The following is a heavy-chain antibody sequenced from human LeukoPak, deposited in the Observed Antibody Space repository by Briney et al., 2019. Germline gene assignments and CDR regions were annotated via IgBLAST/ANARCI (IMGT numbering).Heavy chain of an antibody. CDR2: IKQDGSEK. D-gene: IGHD5-18*01. J-gene: IGHJ6*02. V-gene: IGHV3-7*03. CDR3: ARAVTQGAYYYYGMDV. CDR1: GFTFSSYG. Sequence: GGSLRLSCAASGFTFSSYGMHWVRQAPGKGLEWVANIKQDGSEKYYVDSVKGRFTISRDNAKNSLYLQMNSLRAEDTAVYYCARAVTQGAYYYYGMDVWGQGTTVTVSS.